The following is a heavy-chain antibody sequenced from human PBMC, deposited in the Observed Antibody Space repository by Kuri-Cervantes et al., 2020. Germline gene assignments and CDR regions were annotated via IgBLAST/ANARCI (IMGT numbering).Heavy chain of an antibody. D-gene: IGHD4-17*01. CDR3: AKDLTTVTTS. J-gene: IGHJ5*02. V-gene: IGHV4-61*01. CDR2: IYYSGTT. CDR1: GGSVRSGNYY. Sequence: SETLSLTCTVSGGSVRSGNYYWSWIRKPPGKGLEWIGDIYYSGTTNYNPSLESRITMSIDTSKNQFSLRLSSARAEDTAVYYCAKDLTTVTTSWGQGTLVTVSS.